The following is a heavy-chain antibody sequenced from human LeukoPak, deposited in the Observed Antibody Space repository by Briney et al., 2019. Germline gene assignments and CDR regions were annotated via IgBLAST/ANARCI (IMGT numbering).Heavy chain of an antibody. J-gene: IGHJ4*02. Sequence: PPGGSLRLSCAASGFTFSSYAMPWVRQAPGKGLEWVAVISYDGSNKYYADSVKGRFTISRDNSKNTLYLQMNSLRAEDTAVYYCARGLSGSPNDYWGQGTLVTVSS. CDR2: ISYDGSNK. CDR1: GFTFSSYA. V-gene: IGHV3-30-3*01. D-gene: IGHD5-12*01. CDR3: ARGLSGSPNDY.